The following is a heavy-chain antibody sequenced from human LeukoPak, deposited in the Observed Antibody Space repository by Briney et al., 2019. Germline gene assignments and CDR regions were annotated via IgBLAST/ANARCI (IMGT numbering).Heavy chain of an antibody. CDR2: IFPTDGST. D-gene: IGHD1-26*01. CDR1: GYTFTTYR. Sequence: ASVKVSCKASGYTFTTYRIHWVRQAPGQGLEWMGMIFPTDGSTSYAQKFQGRVTMTTDTSTSAVYMELSSLRFDDTAVYYCARGSGSYLNCFDYWGQGTLVTVSS. J-gene: IGHJ4*02. V-gene: IGHV1-46*01. CDR3: ARGSGSYLNCFDY.